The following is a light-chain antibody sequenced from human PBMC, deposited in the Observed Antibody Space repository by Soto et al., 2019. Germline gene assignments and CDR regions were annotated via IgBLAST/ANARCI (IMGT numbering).Light chain of an antibody. CDR3: QQYNSYPLT. J-gene: IGKJ4*01. Sequence: DIQMTQSPSTLSASVGDRVTITCRASQSISSWLAWYQQKPGKAPNLLIYNASSLESGVPSRFSGSGSGKEFTLTISSLQPDDFATYYCQQYNSYPLTFGGGTKVEIK. V-gene: IGKV1-5*03. CDR2: NAS. CDR1: QSISSW.